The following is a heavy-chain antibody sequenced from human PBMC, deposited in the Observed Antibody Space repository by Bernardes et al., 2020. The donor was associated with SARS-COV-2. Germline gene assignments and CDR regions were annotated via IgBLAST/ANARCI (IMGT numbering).Heavy chain of an antibody. CDR2: ISSSSSYI. CDR1: GFTFSSYS. J-gene: IGHJ5*02. CDR3: ASFQIVVVPAALTKTKKNWFDP. V-gene: IGHV3-21*01. D-gene: IGHD2-2*01. Sequence: GGSLRLSCAASGFTFSSYSMNWVRQAPGKGLEWVSSISSSSSYIYYADSVKGRFTISRDNAKNSLYLQMNSLRAEDTAVYYCASFQIVVVPAALTKTKKNWFDPWGQGTLVTVSS.